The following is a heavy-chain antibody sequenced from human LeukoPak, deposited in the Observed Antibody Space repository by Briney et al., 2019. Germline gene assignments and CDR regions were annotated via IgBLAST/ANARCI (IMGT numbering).Heavy chain of an antibody. Sequence: GGSLRLSCAVSGFHFSEAWMGWVRQAPGKGLEWVGRITSTTDGGTTDHAAPVRGRFTISREDSKTTLYLQMNSLKTEDTAVYYCTTYLTTRGQGTLVTVSS. CDR1: GFHFSEAW. CDR3: TTYLTT. D-gene: IGHD4/OR15-4a*01. CDR2: ITSTTDGGTT. V-gene: IGHV3-15*01. J-gene: IGHJ4*02.